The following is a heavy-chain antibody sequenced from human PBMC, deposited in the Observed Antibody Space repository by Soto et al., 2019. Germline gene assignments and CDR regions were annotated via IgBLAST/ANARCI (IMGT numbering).Heavy chain of an antibody. CDR1: GFTFSSYA. J-gene: IGHJ4*02. V-gene: IGHV3-23*01. Sequence: GGSLRLSCAASGFTFSSYAMSWVRQAPGKGLEWVSAISGSGGSTYYADSVKGRFTISRDNSKNTLYLQMNSLRAEDTAVYYCAKDRGGRVVITTFDYWGQGTLVTVSS. D-gene: IGHD3-22*01. CDR3: AKDRGGRVVITTFDY. CDR2: ISGSGGST.